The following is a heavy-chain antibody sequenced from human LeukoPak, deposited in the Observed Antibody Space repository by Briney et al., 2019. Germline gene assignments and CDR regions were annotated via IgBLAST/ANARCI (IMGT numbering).Heavy chain of an antibody. D-gene: IGHD3-22*01. CDR3: ARQSSGYYYVDY. CDR2: IIPILGIA. J-gene: IGHJ4*02. CDR1: GGTFSSYA. V-gene: IGHV1-69*04. Sequence: AASVKVSCKASGGTFSSYAISWVRQAPGQGLEWMGRIIPILGIANYAQKFQGRVTITADKSTSTAYMELSSLRSEDTAVYYCARQSSGYYYVDYWGQGTLVTVSS.